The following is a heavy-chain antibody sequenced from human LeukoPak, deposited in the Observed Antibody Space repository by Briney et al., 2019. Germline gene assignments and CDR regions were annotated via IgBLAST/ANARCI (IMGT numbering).Heavy chain of an antibody. V-gene: IGHV1-46*01. Sequence: ASVKVSCKASGYTFTSYYMHWVRQAPGQGLEWMGITNPRGGSPRYAQKFKGRVIMTRDMSTSTVYMELSSLRSDDTAVYYCAREEEGGSYYAYWGQGTLVTVSS. CDR2: TNPRGGSP. CDR3: AREEEGGSYYAY. D-gene: IGHD1-26*01. J-gene: IGHJ4*02. CDR1: GYTFTSYY.